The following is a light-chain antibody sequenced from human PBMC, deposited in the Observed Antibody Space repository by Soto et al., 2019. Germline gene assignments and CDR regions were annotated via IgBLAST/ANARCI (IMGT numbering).Light chain of an antibody. CDR3: SSYAGTNNYV. CDR1: NIGSKS. J-gene: IGLJ1*01. CDR2: DDS. Sequence: SYELTQPPSVSVAAGQTARITCGGNNIGSKSVHWYQQKPGQAPVLVVYDDSDRPSGIPERFSGSNSGNTATLTISRVEAGDEADYYCSSYAGTNNYVFGTGTKLTVL. V-gene: IGLV3-21*02.